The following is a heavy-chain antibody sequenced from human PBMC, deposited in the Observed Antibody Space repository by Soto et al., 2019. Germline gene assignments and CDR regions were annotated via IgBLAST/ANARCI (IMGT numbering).Heavy chain of an antibody. D-gene: IGHD3-10*01. CDR3: ARDPGSLKSLWFGELEDWDYYYGMDV. CDR2: IIPIFGTA. CDR1: GGTFSSYA. J-gene: IGHJ6*02. V-gene: IGHV1-69*06. Sequence: EASVKVSCKASGGTFSSYAISWVRQAPGQGLEWMGGIIPIFGTANYAQKFQGRVTITADKSTSTAYMELSSLRSEDTAVYYCARDPGSLKSLWFGELEDWDYYYGMDVWGQGTTVTVSS.